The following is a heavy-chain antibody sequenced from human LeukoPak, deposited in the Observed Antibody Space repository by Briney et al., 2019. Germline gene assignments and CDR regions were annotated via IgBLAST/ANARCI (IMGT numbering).Heavy chain of an antibody. Sequence: PGGSLRLSCAASRFTFSRYSMNWVRQAPGKGLEWVSYVSSSSSTIYYGDSVRGRFTVSRDNANNLLYLQMNSLRAEDTAVYYCAGGESEYTSSGDFAYWGQGTLATVS. D-gene: IGHD6-6*01. CDR3: AGGESEYTSSGDFAY. CDR1: RFTFSRYS. J-gene: IGHJ4*02. CDR2: VSSSSSTI. V-gene: IGHV3-48*01.